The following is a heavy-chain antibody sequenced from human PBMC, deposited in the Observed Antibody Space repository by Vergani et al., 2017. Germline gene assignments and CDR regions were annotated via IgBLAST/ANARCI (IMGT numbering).Heavy chain of an antibody. V-gene: IGHV4-59*01. Sequence: QVQLQESGPGLVKLSETLSLTCTVSGGSISSYYWSWIRQPPGKGLEWIGYIYYSGSTNYNPSLKSRVTISVDTSKNQFSLKLSSVTAADTAVYYCARDLELGGLNWFDPWGQGTLVTVSS. CDR1: GGSISSYY. CDR3: ARDLELGGLNWFDP. J-gene: IGHJ5*02. CDR2: IYYSGST. D-gene: IGHD6-6*01.